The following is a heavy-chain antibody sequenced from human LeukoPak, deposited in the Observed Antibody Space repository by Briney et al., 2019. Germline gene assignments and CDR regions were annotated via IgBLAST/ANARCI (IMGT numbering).Heavy chain of an antibody. D-gene: IGHD3-10*01. Sequence: GGSLRLSCVASGFSFRSYTMSWIRQAPGKGLEWVAFISTSPITSYYAESVKGRFTISRDNAKNSLFLQMHSLRAEDTAVYYCARTAKQSLWFGEFFPWGQGTLVTVSS. CDR3: ARTAKQSLWFGEFFP. CDR1: GFSFRSYT. V-gene: IGHV3-48*04. J-gene: IGHJ5*02. CDR2: ISTSPITS.